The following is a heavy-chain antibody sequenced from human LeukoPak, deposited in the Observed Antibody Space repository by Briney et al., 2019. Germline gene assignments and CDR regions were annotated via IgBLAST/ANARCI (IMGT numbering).Heavy chain of an antibody. CDR1: GGSFSGYY. V-gene: IGHV4-34*01. Sequence: SETLSLTCAVYGGSFSGYYWSWIRQPPGKGLEWIGSIYYSGSTYYNPSLKSRVTISVDTSKNQFSLKLSSVTAADTAVYYCARRGGVYLDYWGQGTLVTVSS. CDR3: ARRGGVYLDY. CDR2: IYYSGST. D-gene: IGHD3-10*01. J-gene: IGHJ4*02.